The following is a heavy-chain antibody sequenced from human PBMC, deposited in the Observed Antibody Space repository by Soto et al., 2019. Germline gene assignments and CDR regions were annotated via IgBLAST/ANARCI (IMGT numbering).Heavy chain of an antibody. V-gene: IGHV3-48*01. D-gene: IGHD5-18*01. CDR3: AKDLKDVDTAMVTDFDY. J-gene: IGHJ4*02. Sequence: GGSLRLSCAASGFTFSSYSMNWVRQAPGKGLEWVSYISSSSSTIYYADSVKGRFTISRDNAKNSLYLQMNSLRAEDTAVYYCAKDLKDVDTAMVTDFDYWGQGTLVTVSS. CDR2: ISSSSSTI. CDR1: GFTFSSYS.